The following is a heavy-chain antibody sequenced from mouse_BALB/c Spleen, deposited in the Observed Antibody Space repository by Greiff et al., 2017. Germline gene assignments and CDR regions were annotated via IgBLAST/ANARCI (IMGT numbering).Heavy chain of an antibody. D-gene: IGHD1-1*01. CDR2: ISSGGST. Sequence: DVMLVESGGGLVKPGGSLKLSCAASGFTFSSYAMSWVRQTPEKRLEWVASISSGGSTYYPDSVKGRFTISRDNARNILYLQMSSLRSEDTAMYYCARGGNYGLYYYAMDYWGQGTSVTVSS. CDR1: GFTFSSYA. J-gene: IGHJ4*01. CDR3: ARGGNYGLYYYAMDY. V-gene: IGHV5-6-5*01.